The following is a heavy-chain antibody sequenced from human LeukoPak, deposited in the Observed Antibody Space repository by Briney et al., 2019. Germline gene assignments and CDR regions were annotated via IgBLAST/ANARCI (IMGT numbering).Heavy chain of an antibody. Sequence: SETLSLTCGVSAYSANSAYYWGWIRQPPGKGLEWIGTVYHSGTTYYNPSLKNRVTISVDTSKNQFSLKLTSVTAADTAVYYCARLVPTTGYFDSWGQGTLVTASS. CDR1: AYSANSAYY. CDR2: VYHSGTT. CDR3: ARLVPTTGYFDS. V-gene: IGHV4-38-2*01. D-gene: IGHD1-1*01. J-gene: IGHJ4*02.